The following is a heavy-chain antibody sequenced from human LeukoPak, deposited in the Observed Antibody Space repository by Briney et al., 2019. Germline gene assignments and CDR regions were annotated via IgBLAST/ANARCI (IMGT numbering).Heavy chain of an antibody. CDR3: ARGGSGYDFDY. J-gene: IGHJ4*02. D-gene: IGHD5-12*01. CDR2: IYSGGST. Sequence: GGSLRLSCAASGFTVSSNYMSWVRQAPGKGLEWVSVIYSGGSTYYADSVKGRFTISSDNSKNTLYLQLNSLRAEDTAVYYCARGGSGYDFDYWGQGTLVTVSS. V-gene: IGHV3-66*01. CDR1: GFTVSSNY.